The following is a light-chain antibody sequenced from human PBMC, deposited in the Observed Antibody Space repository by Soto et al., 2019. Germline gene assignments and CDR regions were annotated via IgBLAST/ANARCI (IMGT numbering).Light chain of an antibody. J-gene: IGKJ5*01. CDR3: QQRQYWPPIT. CDR2: GAS. Sequence: LSLSPWERATLSCRASQSVSSNLAWYQQKPGQAPRLLIYGASSRATGIPDRFSGSGSGTDFTLTISSLEPEDFAIYYCQQRQYWPPITFGQGTRL. CDR1: QSVSSN. V-gene: IGKV3-11*01.